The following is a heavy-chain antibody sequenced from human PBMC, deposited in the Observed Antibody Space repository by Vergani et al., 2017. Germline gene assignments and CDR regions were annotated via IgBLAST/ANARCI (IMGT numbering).Heavy chain of an antibody. V-gene: IGHV5-51*01. CDR1: GYIFSNFW. CDR2: IYPGDSEV. D-gene: IGHD3-10*01. Sequence: EKQLVQSGSETKKPGESLKISCQAFGYIFSNFWIVWVRQRPGRCLEWMGIIYPGDSEVKSNPTFRGQVIFSVETSVNTAYLQWRSLQASDTATYFCASGGHGSENGGALQLWGQGTNITVSS. J-gene: IGHJ3*01. CDR3: ASGGHGSENGGALQL.